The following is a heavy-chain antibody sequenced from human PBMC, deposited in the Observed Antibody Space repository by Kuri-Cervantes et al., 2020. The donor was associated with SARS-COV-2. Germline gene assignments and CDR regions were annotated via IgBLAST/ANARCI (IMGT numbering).Heavy chain of an antibody. CDR3: ARGSYSRNYYYYMDV. Sequence: SETLSLTCTVSGGSISSSSYYWGWIRQPPGKGLEWIGSIYYSGSTYYNPSLKSRATISVDTSKNQFSLKLSSVTAADTAVYYCARGSYSRNYYYYMDVWGKGTTVTVYS. J-gene: IGHJ6*03. CDR1: GGSISSSSYY. D-gene: IGHD1-26*01. V-gene: IGHV4-39*07. CDR2: IYYSGST.